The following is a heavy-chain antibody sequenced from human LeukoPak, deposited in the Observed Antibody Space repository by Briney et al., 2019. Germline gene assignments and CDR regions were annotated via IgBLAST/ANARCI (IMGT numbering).Heavy chain of an antibody. Sequence: GGSLRLSCAASGFTFSRYSMHWVRQAPGKRLQYVSAISNNRSSKYYAKSVKGRFTISRDNSKTTLYLQMGSLRAEDMAVYYCATTSIAAREADYWGQGTLVTVSS. D-gene: IGHD6-6*01. CDR1: GFTFSRYS. CDR3: ATTSIAAREADY. V-gene: IGHV3-64*01. J-gene: IGHJ4*02. CDR2: ISNNRSSK.